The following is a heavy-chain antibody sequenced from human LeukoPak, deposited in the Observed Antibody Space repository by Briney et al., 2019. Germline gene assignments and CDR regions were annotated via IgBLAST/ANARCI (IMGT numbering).Heavy chain of an antibody. D-gene: IGHD4-17*01. CDR1: GFTLSSYE. V-gene: IGHV3-48*03. J-gene: IGHJ4*02. CDR2: ISSSGSTI. CDR3: ARGYMTTVTPFDY. Sequence: GSLRLSCAASGFTLSSYEMNWVRQAPGKGLEWVSYISSSGSTIYYADSVKGRFTISRDNAKNSLYLQMNSLRAEDTAVYYCARGYMTTVTPFDYWGQGTLVTVSS.